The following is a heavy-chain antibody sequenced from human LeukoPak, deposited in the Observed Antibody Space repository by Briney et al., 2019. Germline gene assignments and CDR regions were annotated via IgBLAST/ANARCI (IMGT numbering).Heavy chain of an antibody. J-gene: IGHJ4*01. CDR2: ISSSGSTI. D-gene: IGHD6-19*01. V-gene: IGHV3-11*01. CDR1: GFTFSDYY. Sequence: GGSLRLSCAASGFTFSDYYMSWIRQAPGKGLEWVSYISSSGSTIYYADSVKGRFTISRDNAKNSLYPQMNSLRAEDTAVYYCAKGIYSSGWSYFDYWGHGTLVTVSS. CDR3: AKGIYSSGWSYFDY.